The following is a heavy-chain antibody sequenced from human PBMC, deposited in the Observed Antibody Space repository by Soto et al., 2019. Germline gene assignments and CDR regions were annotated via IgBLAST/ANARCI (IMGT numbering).Heavy chain of an antibody. J-gene: IGHJ6*02. Sequence: QVQLVESGGGVVPPGRSLRLSCAASGFTFSSYGMHWVRQAPGKGLEWVAVISYDGSNKYYADSVKGRFTISRDNSKNTLYLQMNSLRAEDTAVYYCAKERSIFGVVIRDYGMDVWGQGTTVTVSS. CDR1: GFTFSSYG. CDR2: ISYDGSNK. V-gene: IGHV3-30*18. CDR3: AKERSIFGVVIRDYGMDV. D-gene: IGHD3-3*01.